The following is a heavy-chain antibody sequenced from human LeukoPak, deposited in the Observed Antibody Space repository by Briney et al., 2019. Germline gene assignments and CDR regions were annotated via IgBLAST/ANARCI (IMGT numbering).Heavy chain of an antibody. Sequence: GGPLRLSCAPCGFTFSIYAMSGPRPPREGGVVGFSAISGSGGSTYSAASVTGRFTISSDNSKTKLYLQLNRLSAKAKAVSYCEATTYGGDRTTFGLFDYWGQGTLVTVSS. D-gene: IGHD4-23*01. CDR2: ISGSGGST. V-gene: IGHV3-23*01. CDR3: EATTYGGDRTTFGLFDY. J-gene: IGHJ4*02. CDR1: GFTFSIYA.